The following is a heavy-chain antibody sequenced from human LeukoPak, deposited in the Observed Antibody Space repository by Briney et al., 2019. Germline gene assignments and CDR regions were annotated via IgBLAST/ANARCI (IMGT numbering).Heavy chain of an antibody. D-gene: IGHD2-2*01. CDR3: ARDLRGYCSSTSCVRVNWFDP. CDR2: IIPIFGRT. V-gene: IGHV1-69*05. J-gene: IGHJ5*02. Sequence: SLKLSCKASGGTFSSYAISWVRHAPGQGLEWMGRIIPIFGRTKYAQTFQGRVTITTDESTSTPYVQMSSLRSEDTAVYYSARDLRGYCSSTSCVRVNWFDPWGQGTLVTVSS. CDR1: GGTFSSYA.